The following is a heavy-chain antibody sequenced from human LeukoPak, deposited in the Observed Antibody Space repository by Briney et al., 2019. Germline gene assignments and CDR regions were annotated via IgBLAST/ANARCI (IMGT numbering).Heavy chain of an antibody. Sequence: PAETVSLTCTVSGGSISSYYWRWIRQPPGKGLERIGYIYYSGRTNYNPSLKSRVTISLAPSKYQSALKLSSVTAADTAVYYCARQCVGLGLLYNWFDPWRQGTLVTVSS. J-gene: IGHJ5*02. CDR1: GGSISSYY. CDR3: ARQCVGLGLLYNWFDP. V-gene: IGHV4-59*08. CDR2: IYYSGRT. D-gene: IGHD6-19*01.